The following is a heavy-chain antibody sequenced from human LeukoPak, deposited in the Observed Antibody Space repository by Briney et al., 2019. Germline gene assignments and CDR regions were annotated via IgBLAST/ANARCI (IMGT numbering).Heavy chain of an antibody. Sequence: GGSLRLSCAASGFTFSSYSMNWVRQAPGKGLEWVSSISSSSSYIYYADSVKGRFTISRDNAKNSLYLQMNSLRAEDTAVYYCAIEPGIAAAMRGWGQGTLVTVSS. CDR3: AIEPGIAAAMRG. CDR2: ISSSSSYI. V-gene: IGHV3-21*01. D-gene: IGHD6-13*01. J-gene: IGHJ4*02. CDR1: GFTFSSYS.